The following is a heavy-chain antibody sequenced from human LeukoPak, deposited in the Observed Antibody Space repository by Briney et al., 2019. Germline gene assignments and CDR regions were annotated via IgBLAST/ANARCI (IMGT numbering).Heavy chain of an antibody. CDR1: GFTFSSYE. Sequence: GGSLRLSCAASGFTFSSYEMNWVRQAPGKGLEWVSYISSSGSTIYYADSVKGRFTISRDNAKNSLYLEMNSLRAEDKVVYYCARDGSSTSCIDYWGQGTLVTVSS. J-gene: IGHJ4*02. V-gene: IGHV3-48*03. CDR2: ISSSGSTI. CDR3: ARDGSSTSCIDY. D-gene: IGHD2-2*01.